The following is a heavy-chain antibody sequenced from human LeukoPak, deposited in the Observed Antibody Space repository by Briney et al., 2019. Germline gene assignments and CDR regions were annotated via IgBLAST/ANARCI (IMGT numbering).Heavy chain of an antibody. Sequence: GGSLRLSCAASGFTFSSFGMHWVRQAPGKGLEWVAVISKDGTDKFYGDSVKGRFTISRDNSKDTLYLQMNSLRAEDTAVYYCARSIVGALGVLDIWGQGTMVTVSS. J-gene: IGHJ3*02. CDR2: ISKDGTDK. CDR1: GFTFSSFG. D-gene: IGHD1-26*01. CDR3: ARSIVGALGVLDI. V-gene: IGHV3-30*03.